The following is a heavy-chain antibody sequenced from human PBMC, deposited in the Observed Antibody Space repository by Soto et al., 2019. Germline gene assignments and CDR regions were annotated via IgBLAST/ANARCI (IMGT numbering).Heavy chain of an antibody. Sequence: QLQLQESGPGLVKPSETLSLTCTVSGGSINSSSYYWGWIRQPPGKGLEWIGSIYYSGSTYYNPSLKSRVTISVDTSKNQFSLKLSSVTAADTAVYYCARQPAGYCTGGSCYSYYFDYWGQGTLVTVSS. D-gene: IGHD2-15*01. CDR3: ARQPAGYCTGGSCYSYYFDY. J-gene: IGHJ4*02. CDR2: IYYSGST. CDR1: GGSINSSSYY. V-gene: IGHV4-39*01.